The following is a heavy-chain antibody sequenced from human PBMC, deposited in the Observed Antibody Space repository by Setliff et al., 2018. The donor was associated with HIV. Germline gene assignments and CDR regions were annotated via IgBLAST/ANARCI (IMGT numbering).Heavy chain of an antibody. J-gene: IGHJ4*02. V-gene: IGHV4-4*07. CDR3: ARGSRSQGGMFGY. CDR2: MYISGST. Sequence: PSETLSLTCTVSGGSISTYYWSWIRQPAGKGLEWIGHMYISGSTNYNPSLKSRVTMSLDTSKNQFSLKLSSVTAADTAIYYCARGSRSQGGMFGYWGQGTLVTVSS. D-gene: IGHD6-13*01. CDR1: GGSISTYY.